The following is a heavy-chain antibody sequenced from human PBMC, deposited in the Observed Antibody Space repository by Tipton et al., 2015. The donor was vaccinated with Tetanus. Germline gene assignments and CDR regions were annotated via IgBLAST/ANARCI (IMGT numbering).Heavy chain of an antibody. Sequence: SLRLSCAASGFSFSGSSMHWVRQASGKGLEWVGRIRSEANSYATSYAASVRGRFTISRDDSTNTAPPQMNSLKTEDTAVYYCTRHLSRATVTTGNYYYGLDVWGQGTTVTVSS. CDR1: GFSFSGSS. CDR2: IRSEANSYAT. CDR3: TRHLSRATVTTGNYYYGLDV. V-gene: IGHV3-73*01. D-gene: IGHD4-11*01. J-gene: IGHJ6*02.